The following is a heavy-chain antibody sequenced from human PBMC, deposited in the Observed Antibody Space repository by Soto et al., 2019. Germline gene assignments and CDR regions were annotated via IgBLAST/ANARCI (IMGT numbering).Heavy chain of an antibody. J-gene: IGHJ4*02. Sequence: SETLSLTCAVSGDSVSNDNYYWSWIRQPSGKGLEWIGYIYYSGTTNYNSYLKSRLSLSVDMSKNQFSLKLASVTAADTAVYFCARSQRGRTAFTFDYWGQGALVTVSS. CDR3: ARSQRGRTAFTFDY. CDR1: GDSVSNDNYY. CDR2: IYYSGTT. V-gene: IGHV4-61*01. D-gene: IGHD3-16*01.